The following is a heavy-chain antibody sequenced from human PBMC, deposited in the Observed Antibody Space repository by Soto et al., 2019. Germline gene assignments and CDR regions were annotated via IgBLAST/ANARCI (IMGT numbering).Heavy chain of an antibody. CDR2: ISAYNGNT. CDR1: GYTFTSYG. D-gene: IGHD3-10*01. Sequence: ASVKVSCKASGYTFTSYGISWVRQAPGQGLEWMGWISAYNGNTNYAQKLQGRVTMTTDASTSTAYMELRSLGSDDTAVYYCARCAGSPGLGDYWGQGTLVTVSS. J-gene: IGHJ4*02. V-gene: IGHV1-18*01. CDR3: ARCAGSPGLGDY.